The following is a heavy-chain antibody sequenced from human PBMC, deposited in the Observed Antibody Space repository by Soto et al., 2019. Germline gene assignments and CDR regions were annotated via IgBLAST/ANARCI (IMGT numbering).Heavy chain of an antibody. V-gene: IGHV1-69*04. J-gene: IGHJ6*03. CDR2: IIPILGIA. Sequence: GASVKVSCKASGGTFSSYTISWVRQAPGQGLEWMGRIIPILGIANYAQKFQGRVTITADKSTSTAYMELSSLRSEDTAVYYCARERVVTHYYYYYMDVWGKGTTVTVSS. CDR3: ARERVVTHYYYYYMDV. CDR1: GGTFSSYT. D-gene: IGHD3-3*01.